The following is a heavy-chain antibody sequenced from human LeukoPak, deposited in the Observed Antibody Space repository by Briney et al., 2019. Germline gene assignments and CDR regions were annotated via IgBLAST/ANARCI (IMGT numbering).Heavy chain of an antibody. Sequence: SETLSLTCAVCGGSFSGYYLSWIRQPPGKGLEWIGEINHSGSTNYNPSLKSRVTISVDTSKNQFSLKLSSVTAADTAVYYCARHTARAGWFDPWGQGTLVTVSS. CDR3: ARHTARAGWFDP. V-gene: IGHV4-34*01. CDR1: GGSFSGYY. J-gene: IGHJ5*02. CDR2: INHSGST.